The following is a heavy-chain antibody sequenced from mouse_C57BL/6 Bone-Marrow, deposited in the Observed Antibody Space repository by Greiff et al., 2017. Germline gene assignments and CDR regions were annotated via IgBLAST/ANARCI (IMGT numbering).Heavy chain of an antibody. V-gene: IGHV1-52*01. J-gene: IGHJ4*01. D-gene: IGHD2-3*01. Sequence: QVQLQQPGAELVRPGSSVKLSCKASGYTFTSYWMHWVKQRPIQGLEWIGNIDPSDSETHYNQKFKDKATLTVDKSSSTAYMQLSSLTSEDSAVYCGARSGLLRYYAMDYWGQGTSVTVSS. CDR2: IDPSDSET. CDR3: ARSGLLRYYAMDY. CDR1: GYTFTSYW.